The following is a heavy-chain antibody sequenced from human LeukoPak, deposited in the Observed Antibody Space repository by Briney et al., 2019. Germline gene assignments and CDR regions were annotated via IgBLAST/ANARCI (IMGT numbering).Heavy chain of an antibody. CDR2: FYYSGST. J-gene: IGHJ4*02. Sequence: SETLSLTCTVSGGSISSRPYSWGWIRQPPGKGLEWLGSFYYSGSTYYNPSLKSRVTISVDTSKNQFSLKLSSVTAADTAVYYCASSPRDGYNVGFDYWGQGTLVTVSS. V-gene: IGHV4-39*01. CDR1: GGSISSRPYS. D-gene: IGHD5-24*01. CDR3: ASSPRDGYNVGFDY.